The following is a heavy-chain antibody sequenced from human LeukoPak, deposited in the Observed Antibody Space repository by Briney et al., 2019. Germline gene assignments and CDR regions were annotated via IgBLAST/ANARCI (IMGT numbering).Heavy chain of an antibody. Sequence: GGSLRLSCAASGFSFSDYSMNWVRQAPGKGLEWVSFISSYSTYIYYADSLKGRFTTSRDNAKNSLSLRLDSLRAEDTAVYYCARGHYDVLTSSYKWTPDYWGQGTLVTVSS. D-gene: IGHD3-9*01. CDR1: GFSFSDYS. J-gene: IGHJ4*02. CDR3: ARGHYDVLTSSYKWTPDY. CDR2: ISSYSTYI. V-gene: IGHV3-21*06.